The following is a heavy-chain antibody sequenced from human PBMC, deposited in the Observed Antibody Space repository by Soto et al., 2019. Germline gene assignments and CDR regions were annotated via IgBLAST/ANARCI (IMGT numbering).Heavy chain of an antibody. D-gene: IGHD3-3*01. CDR3: AREDTPTIFGVVTPDYGMDV. V-gene: IGHV4-61*01. Sequence: SETLSLTCTVSGGSVSSGSYYWSWIRQPPGKGLVLIGYIYYSGSTNYNPSLKSRVTISVDTSKNQFSLKLSSVTAADTAVYYCAREDTPTIFGVVTPDYGMDVWGQGTTVTVSS. J-gene: IGHJ6*02. CDR2: IYYSGST. CDR1: GGSVSSGSYY.